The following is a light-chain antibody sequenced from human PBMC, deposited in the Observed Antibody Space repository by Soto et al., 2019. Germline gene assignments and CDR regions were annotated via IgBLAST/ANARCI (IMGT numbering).Light chain of an antibody. Sequence: EIALTQSPATLSLSPGEIATLSCWASQSVSSYLAWYQHKPGQAPRLLIYDASNRATGIPARFSGSGSGTDFTLTISSLEPEDFAVYYCQQRSNWPWTFGQGTKVEIK. CDR2: DAS. CDR3: QQRSNWPWT. V-gene: IGKV3-11*01. J-gene: IGKJ1*01. CDR1: QSVSSY.